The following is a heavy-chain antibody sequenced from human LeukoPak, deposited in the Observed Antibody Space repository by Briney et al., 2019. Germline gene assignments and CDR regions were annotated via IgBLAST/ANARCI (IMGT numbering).Heavy chain of an antibody. Sequence: PGGSLRLSCALSGLNIRNYWMHWVRQAPGKGLVWVSRMNDDGSGISYADSVKGRFTISRDDSKNTLYLQMSSLRAEDTAVYFCAKVRGGYTYGGYFDSWGQGTLVTVSS. CDR3: AKVRGGYTYGGYFDS. J-gene: IGHJ4*02. CDR1: GLNIRNYW. CDR2: MNDDGSGI. V-gene: IGHV3-74*01. D-gene: IGHD5-18*01.